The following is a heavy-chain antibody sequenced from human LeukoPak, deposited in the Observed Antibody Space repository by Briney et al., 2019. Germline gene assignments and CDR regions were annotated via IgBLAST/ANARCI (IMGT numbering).Heavy chain of an antibody. CDR1: GVSISSGSYY. J-gene: IGHJ2*01. CDR2: IDTSGNT. CDR3: ARVSSSWYQDWYFDL. V-gene: IGHV4-61*02. D-gene: IGHD6-13*01. Sequence: SETLSLTCTVSGVSISSGSYYWTWIRQPAGKGLEWIGRIDTSGNTNYKPSLKSRVTMSVDTSKNQFSLKLNSVTAADTAVYYCARVSSSWYQDWYFDLWGRGTLVTVSS.